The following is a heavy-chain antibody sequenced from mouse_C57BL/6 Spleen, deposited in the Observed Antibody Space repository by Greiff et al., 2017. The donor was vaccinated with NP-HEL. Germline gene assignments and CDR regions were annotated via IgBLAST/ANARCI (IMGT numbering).Heavy chain of an antibody. D-gene: IGHD2-5*01. V-gene: IGHV2-4*01. CDR3: AKSYSNYHYAMDY. Sequence: QVQLQQSGPGLVQPSQSLSITCTVSGFSLTSYGVHWVRQPPGKGLEWLGVIWSGGSTAYNAAFISRLSISKDNSKSQVFFKMNRLQADDTAIYYCAKSYSNYHYAMDYWGQGTSVTVSS. J-gene: IGHJ4*01. CDR1: GFSLTSYG. CDR2: IWSGGST.